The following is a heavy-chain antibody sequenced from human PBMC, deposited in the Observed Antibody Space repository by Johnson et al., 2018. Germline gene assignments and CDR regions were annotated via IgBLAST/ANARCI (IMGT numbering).Heavy chain of an antibody. Sequence: QVQLQESGPGLVKPSEPLSLTCTVSGGSISSYYWSWIRQPPGKGLEWIGYIYYSGSTNYNPSLKSRVTISVDTSKNQFSLKLSSVTAADTAVYYCAREKAGAYYDFWQDVWGQGTTVTVSS. D-gene: IGHD3-3*01. V-gene: IGHV4-59*01. CDR2: IYYSGST. CDR1: GGSISSYY. CDR3: AREKAGAYYDFWQDV. J-gene: IGHJ6*02.